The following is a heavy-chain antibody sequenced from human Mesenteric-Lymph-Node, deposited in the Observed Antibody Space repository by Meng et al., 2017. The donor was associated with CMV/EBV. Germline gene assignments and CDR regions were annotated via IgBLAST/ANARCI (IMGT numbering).Heavy chain of an antibody. Sequence: AGSLRLSCAASGFTFSIYSLHWVCQAPGKGLEWISYISSFSSTIYYADSVKGRFTVSRDDAQRSLFLQLNDLGDEDTAIYYCTIHHLSTEWDVWGQGTLVTVSS. V-gene: IGHV3-48*02. CDR3: TIHHLSTEWDV. CDR1: GFTFSIYS. D-gene: IGHD1-26*01. J-gene: IGHJ4*02. CDR2: ISSFSSTI.